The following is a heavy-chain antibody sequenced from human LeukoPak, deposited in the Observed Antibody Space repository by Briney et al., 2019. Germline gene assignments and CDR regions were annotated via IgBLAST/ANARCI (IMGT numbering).Heavy chain of an antibody. CDR2: ISGSGGNT. Sequence: PGGSLRLSCAASGFTFSSYAMSWVRQAPGRGLEWVSGISGSGGNTYYADSVKGRFTISRDNSKNTLYLQMNSLRAEDTAVYYCAKFPAEAPGDWGQGTLVTVSS. D-gene: IGHD6-6*01. CDR3: AKFPAEAPGD. CDR1: GFTFSSYA. J-gene: IGHJ4*02. V-gene: IGHV3-23*01.